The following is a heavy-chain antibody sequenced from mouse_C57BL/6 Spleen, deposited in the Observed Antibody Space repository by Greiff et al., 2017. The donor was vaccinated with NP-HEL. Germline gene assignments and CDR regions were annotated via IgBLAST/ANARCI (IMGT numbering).Heavy chain of an antibody. J-gene: IGHJ2*01. CDR2: IYPGDGDT. CDR1: GYAFSSYW. D-gene: IGHD2-10*02. CDR3: AREGGEYGYFVH. Sequence: VQLQQSGAELVKPGASVKISCKASGYAFSSYWMNWVKQRPGKGLEWIGQIYPGDGDTNYNGKFKGKATLTADKSSSTAYMQLSSLTSEDSAVYFGAREGGEYGYFVHWGQGTTLTVSS. V-gene: IGHV1-80*01.